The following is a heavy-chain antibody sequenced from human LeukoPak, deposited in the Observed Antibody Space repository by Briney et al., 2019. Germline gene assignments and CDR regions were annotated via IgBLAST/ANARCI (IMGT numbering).Heavy chain of an antibody. CDR1: SGSITRDY. D-gene: IGHD3-9*01. CDR3: ARGDRYYDILTGYYSGADYYYYGMDV. J-gene: IGHJ6*02. CDR2: IYYSGST. Sequence: SETLSLTCTVSSGSITRDYWSWIRQPPGKGLEWIGYIYYSGSTNYNPSLKSRVTISVDTSKNQFSLKLSSVTAADTAVYYCARGDRYYDILTGYYSGADYYYYGMDVWGQGTTATVSS. V-gene: IGHV4-59*01.